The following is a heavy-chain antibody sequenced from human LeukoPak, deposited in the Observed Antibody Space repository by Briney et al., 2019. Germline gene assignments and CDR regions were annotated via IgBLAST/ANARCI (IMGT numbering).Heavy chain of an antibody. CDR1: GYTFTGYY. V-gene: IGHV1-2*02. CDR2: INPNSGGT. Sequence: ASVKVSRKASGYTFTGYYMHWVRQAPGQGLEWMGWINPNSGGTNYAQKFQGRVTMTRDTSISTAYMELSRLRSDDTAVYYCATSEPLCSGGSCYPRNWFDPWGQGTLVTVSS. J-gene: IGHJ5*02. D-gene: IGHD2-15*01. CDR3: ATSEPLCSGGSCYPRNWFDP.